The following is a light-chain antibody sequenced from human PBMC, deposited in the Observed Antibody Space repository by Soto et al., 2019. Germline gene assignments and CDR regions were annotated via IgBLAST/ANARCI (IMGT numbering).Light chain of an antibody. V-gene: IGKV3-20*01. CDR2: GAS. CDR3: QQDDIPRWT. J-gene: IGKJ1*01. CDR1: QSISSSF. Sequence: ETVVRLYRVTLSLTPGERATLSCRASQSISSSFLAWYHQKPGQAPRLLIYGASSRATGIPDRFSGSGSGTDFTLTISRLEPEDLAVYHCQQDDIPRWTFGEGTKVDIK.